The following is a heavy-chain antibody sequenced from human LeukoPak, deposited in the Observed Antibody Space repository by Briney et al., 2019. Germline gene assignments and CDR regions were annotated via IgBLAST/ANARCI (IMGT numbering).Heavy chain of an antibody. CDR2: INPTGGGT. CDR3: ARALDFGGNDFDY. V-gene: IGHV1-46*01. Sequence: ASVKVSCKASGYAFSSYYMHWVRQAPGQGLEWMGIINPTGGGTTYAQKFQGRLTMTRDTSTATIYMDLSSLRSEDTAVHFCARALDFGGNDFDYWGQGTLVTVSS. J-gene: IGHJ4*02. D-gene: IGHD4-23*01. CDR1: GYAFSSYY.